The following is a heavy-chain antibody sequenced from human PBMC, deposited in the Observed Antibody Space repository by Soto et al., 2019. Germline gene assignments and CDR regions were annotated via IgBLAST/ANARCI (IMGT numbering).Heavy chain of an antibody. V-gene: IGHV4-59*01. CDR3: ARSIVGATPYYYYGMDV. J-gene: IGHJ6*02. Sequence: ETLSLTCTVSGGSISSYYWSWIRQPPGKGLEWIGYIYYSGSTNYNPSLKSRVTISVDTSKNQFSLKLSSVTAADTAVYYCARSIVGATPYYYYGMDVWGQGTTVTVSS. CDR1: GGSISSYY. D-gene: IGHD1-26*01. CDR2: IYYSGST.